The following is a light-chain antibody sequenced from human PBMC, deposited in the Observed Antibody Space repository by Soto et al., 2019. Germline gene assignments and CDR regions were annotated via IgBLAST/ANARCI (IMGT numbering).Light chain of an antibody. V-gene: IGKV1-5*01. CDR3: QQYNSDSRT. CDR1: QTISIW. J-gene: IGKJ1*01. Sequence: DIQMTQSPSTRSASVGDIVTITCRSSQTISIWLAWYQQKPGKAPKLLIYDASNLESGVPSRFSGSGSGTEFTLTISSLQPDDSESYYCQQYNSDSRTFGQGTKVDIK. CDR2: DAS.